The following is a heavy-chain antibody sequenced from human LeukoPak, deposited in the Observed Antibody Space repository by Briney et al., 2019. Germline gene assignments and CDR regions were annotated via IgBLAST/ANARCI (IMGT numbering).Heavy chain of an antibody. D-gene: IGHD3-22*01. CDR3: ARGDSSGYWY. CDR2: IIPILGIA. CDR1: GGTFSSYA. J-gene: IGHJ4*02. V-gene: IGHV1-69*04. Sequence: EASVKVSCKASGGTFSSYAISWVRRAPGQGLEWMGRIIPILGIANYAQKFQGRVTITADKSTSTAYMELSSLRSEDTAVYYCARGDSSGYWYWGQGTLVTVSS.